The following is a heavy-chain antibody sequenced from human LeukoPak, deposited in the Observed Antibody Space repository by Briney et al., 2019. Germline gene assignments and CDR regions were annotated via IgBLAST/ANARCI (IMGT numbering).Heavy chain of an antibody. CDR2: ISSSSSYI. V-gene: IGHV3-21*01. CDR3: AREHPYYYDSSGTALTAEIKYYFDY. D-gene: IGHD3-22*01. J-gene: IGHJ4*02. CDR1: GVTFNSYS. Sequence: GGSLRLSCAASGVTFNSYSMNWGRQAPGKGLEWGSSISSSSSYIYYADSVKGRFTISRDNAKNSLYLQMNSLRAEDTAVYYCAREHPYYYDSSGTALTAEIKYYFDYWGQGTLVTVSS.